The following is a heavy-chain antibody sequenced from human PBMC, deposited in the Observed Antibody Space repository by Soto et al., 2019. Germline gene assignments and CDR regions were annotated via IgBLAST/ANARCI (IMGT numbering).Heavy chain of an antibody. Sequence: GGSLRLSCAASGFTFSDYYMSWIRQAPGKGLEWVSYISSSGSTIYYADSVKGRFTISRDNAKNSLYLQMNSLRAEDTAVYYCARDRVVVPAAIPGAPVYYYYGMDVWGQGTTVTVYS. D-gene: IGHD2-2*02. J-gene: IGHJ6*02. CDR1: GFTFSDYY. CDR3: ARDRVVVPAAIPGAPVYYYYGMDV. CDR2: ISSSGSTI. V-gene: IGHV3-11*01.